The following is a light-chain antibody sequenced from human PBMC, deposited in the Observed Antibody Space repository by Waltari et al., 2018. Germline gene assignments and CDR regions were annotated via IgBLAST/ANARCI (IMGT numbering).Light chain of an antibody. CDR1: QSVFYRSDNKNY. Sequence: DIVMTQSPDSLAVSLGERATIDCKYSQSVFYRSDNKNYLAWYQHKPGQPPKLLFYWASTRESGVPDRFRASGSGTDFTLTINNLQAEDVAVYYCQQYYRSRTFGQGTKVEIK. CDR3: QQYYRSRT. V-gene: IGKV4-1*01. J-gene: IGKJ1*01. CDR2: WAS.